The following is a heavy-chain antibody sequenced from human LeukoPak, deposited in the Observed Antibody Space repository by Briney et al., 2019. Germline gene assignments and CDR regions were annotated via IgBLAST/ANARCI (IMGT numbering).Heavy chain of an antibody. V-gene: IGHV3-21*01. Sequence: GGSLRLSCAASGFTFSTYSMNWVRQAPGKGLEWVSSITSSSSHIYYADSVKGRFTISRDNAKNSLYLQMISLRAEDTAVYYCARKVGATDYYYTMDIWGQGTTVTVSS. D-gene: IGHD1-26*01. CDR3: ARKVGATDYYYTMDI. CDR2: ITSSSSHI. J-gene: IGHJ6*02. CDR1: GFTFSTYS.